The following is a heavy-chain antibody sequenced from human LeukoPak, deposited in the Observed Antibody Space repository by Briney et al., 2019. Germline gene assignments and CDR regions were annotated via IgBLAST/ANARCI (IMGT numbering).Heavy chain of an antibody. CDR1: GYTFTSYD. Sequence: ASVKVSCKASGYTFTSYDINWVRQATGQGLEWMGWMNPNSGNTGYAQKFQGRVTITRNTSISTAYMELSSLRSDDTAVYYCARPIRYCSGGSCYSFHGSSAFDIWGQGTMVTVSS. J-gene: IGHJ3*02. V-gene: IGHV1-8*03. CDR2: MNPNSGNT. CDR3: ARPIRYCSGGSCYSFHGSSAFDI. D-gene: IGHD2-15*01.